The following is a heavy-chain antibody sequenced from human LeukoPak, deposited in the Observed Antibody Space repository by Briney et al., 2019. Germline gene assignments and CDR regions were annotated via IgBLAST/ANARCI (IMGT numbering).Heavy chain of an antibody. J-gene: IGHJ5*02. Sequence: SETLSLTCTVSGGSISSGGYYWSWIRQHPGKGLEGIGYIYYSGSTYYNPSLKSRVTIAVDTSKNQSSLKLSSVTPADTAVYYCARAQNWFDPWGQGTLVTVSS. CDR1: GGSISSGGYY. V-gene: IGHV4-31*03. CDR2: IYYSGST. CDR3: ARAQNWFDP.